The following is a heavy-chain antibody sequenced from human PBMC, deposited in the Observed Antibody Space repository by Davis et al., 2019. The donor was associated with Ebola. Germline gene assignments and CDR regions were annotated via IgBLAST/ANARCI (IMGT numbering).Heavy chain of an antibody. Sequence: GESLKISCAASGFTFSSYAMHWVRQAPGKGLEWVAVISYDGSNKYYADSVKGRFTISRDNSKNTLYLQMNSLRAEDTAVYYCARRLPDTYYYYGMDVWGQGTTVTVSS. J-gene: IGHJ6*02. D-gene: IGHD1-14*01. V-gene: IGHV3-30-3*01. CDR1: GFTFSSYA. CDR2: ISYDGSNK. CDR3: ARRLPDTYYYYGMDV.